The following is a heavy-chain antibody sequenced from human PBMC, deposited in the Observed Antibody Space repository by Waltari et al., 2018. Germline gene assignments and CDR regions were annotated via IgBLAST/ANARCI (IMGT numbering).Heavy chain of an antibody. CDR3: ARDSGYSSGWFDY. V-gene: IGHV3-53*04. J-gene: IGHJ4*02. CDR2: IYSGGST. Sequence: EVQLVESGGGLVQPGGSLRLSCAASGFTVSSNYMSWVRQAPGKGLEWVSVIYSGGSTYYADSVKGRFTISRHKSKNTLYLQMNSLRAEDTAVYYCARDSGYSSGWFDYWGQGTLVTVSS. CDR1: GFTVSSNY. D-gene: IGHD6-19*01.